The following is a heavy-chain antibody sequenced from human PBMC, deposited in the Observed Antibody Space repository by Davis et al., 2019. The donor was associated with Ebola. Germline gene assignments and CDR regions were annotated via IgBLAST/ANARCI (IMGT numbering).Heavy chain of an antibody. Sequence: GESLKISCAASGSTFSDYYMNWIRQAPGKGLEWVSYISSSGNTMYYADSVRGRFTISRDNSKNTLYLQMNSLRAEDTAVYYCARKASSYYDFWSGYLEGGPHYYYMDVWGKGTTVTVSS. CDR2: ISSSGNTM. J-gene: IGHJ6*03. CDR1: GSTFSDYY. D-gene: IGHD3-3*01. V-gene: IGHV3-11*01. CDR3: ARKASSYYDFWSGYLEGGPHYYYMDV.